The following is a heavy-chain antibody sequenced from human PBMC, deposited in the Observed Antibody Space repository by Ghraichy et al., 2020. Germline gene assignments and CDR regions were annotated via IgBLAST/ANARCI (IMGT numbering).Heavy chain of an antibody. CDR3: ARGWGWGADS. Sequence: SETLSLTCTVSSGSISSGDYYWSWIRQPPGKGLEYIGHIYYSGTTYYNPSLRSRLTISVDTSKNQFSLKLSSVTAADTAFYYCARGWGWGADSWGQGTLVTVSS. CDR1: SGSISSGDYY. J-gene: IGHJ4*02. V-gene: IGHV4-30-4*01. D-gene: IGHD3-16*01. CDR2: IYYSGTT.